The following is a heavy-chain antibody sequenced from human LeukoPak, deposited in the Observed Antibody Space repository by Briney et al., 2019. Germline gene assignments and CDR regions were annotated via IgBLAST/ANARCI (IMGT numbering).Heavy chain of an antibody. Sequence: GESLKISCKGSGYSFTSYWIGWVRQMPGKGLEWMGIIYPGDSDTRYSPSFQGQVTISADKSISTAYLQSSSLKASDTAMYYCARRADRGGFSLYYYMDVWGKGTTVTVSS. CDR3: ARRADRGGFSLYYYMDV. CDR2: IYPGDSDT. CDR1: GYSFTSYW. D-gene: IGHD3-16*01. J-gene: IGHJ6*03. V-gene: IGHV5-51*01.